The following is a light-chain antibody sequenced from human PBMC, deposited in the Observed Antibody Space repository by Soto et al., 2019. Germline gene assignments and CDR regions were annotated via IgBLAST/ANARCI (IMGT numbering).Light chain of an antibody. CDR3: VLYMGSGMWV. J-gene: IGLJ3*02. Sequence: QAVVTQEPSVSVSPGRTVTLTCGLSSGSVSTSYYPSWYQQTPGQAPRTLIYSTNTRSSGVPDRFSGSILGNKAALTITGAQADDESDYYCVLYMGSGMWVFGGGTKVTVL. CDR1: SGSVSTSYY. V-gene: IGLV8-61*01. CDR2: STN.